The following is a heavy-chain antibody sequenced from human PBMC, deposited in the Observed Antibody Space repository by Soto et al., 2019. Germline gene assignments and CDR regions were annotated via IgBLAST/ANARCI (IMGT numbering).Heavy chain of an antibody. V-gene: IGHV4-39*01. CDR2: IYYSGRT. Sequence: QLQLQESGPGLVKPSETLSLTCTVSGGSISSSSYYWGWIRQPPGKGLEWIGSIYYSGRTYYNPSLKSQASISVDTSKHRFSLKLSSVTAADTAVYYCASREFDSSGWYHYYYGMDVWGQGTTVTVSS. CDR3: ASREFDSSGWYHYYYGMDV. D-gene: IGHD6-19*01. J-gene: IGHJ6*02. CDR1: GGSISSSSYY.